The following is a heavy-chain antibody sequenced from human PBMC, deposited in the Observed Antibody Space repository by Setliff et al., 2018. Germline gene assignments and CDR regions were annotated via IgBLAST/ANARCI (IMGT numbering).Heavy chain of an antibody. D-gene: IGHD3-10*01. V-gene: IGHV4-38-2*01. J-gene: IGHJ4*02. Sequence: SETPSLTCAVSGVSISDGHFWGWIRQPPGKGLEWIGSIDRTGNRYYNSPLRSRVTLSIDMSRNEFSLELRSMTAADTAVYYCARRDEYLQFREFFDFWGQGILVTVSS. CDR2: IDRTGNR. CDR3: ARRDEYLQFREFFDF. CDR1: GVSISDGHF.